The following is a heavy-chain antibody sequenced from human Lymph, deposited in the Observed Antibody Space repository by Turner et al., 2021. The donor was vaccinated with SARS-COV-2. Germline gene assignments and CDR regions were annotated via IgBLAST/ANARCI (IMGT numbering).Heavy chain of an antibody. D-gene: IGHD3-22*01. CDR3: ARDRDSSGWVDY. V-gene: IGHV3-30*04. CDR2: ISYDGSDK. J-gene: IGHJ4*02. Sequence: QVQLVESGGGVVQPGRSLRLLCAASGFTFSSYAMHWVLQAPGKGLEWVAFISYDGSDKYYADSVKGRFTFSRDNSKNTLYLQMNSLRAEDTAVYYCARDRDSSGWVDYWGQGTLVTVSS. CDR1: GFTFSSYA.